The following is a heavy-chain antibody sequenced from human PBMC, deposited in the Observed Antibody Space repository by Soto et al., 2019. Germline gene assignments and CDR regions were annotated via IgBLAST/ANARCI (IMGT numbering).Heavy chain of an antibody. CDR1: GASFSSNIAA. Sequence: SQPLSLTCSISGASFSSNIAACNWIRQSPSRGLEWLGRTYYRSKWYNDYAVSVKSRITINPDTSKNQFSLQLNSVTPEDTAVYYCARGNQWLLNNWFDPWGQGTLVTVSS. D-gene: IGHD6-19*01. V-gene: IGHV6-1*01. CDR2: TYYRSKWYN. J-gene: IGHJ5*02. CDR3: ARGNQWLLNNWFDP.